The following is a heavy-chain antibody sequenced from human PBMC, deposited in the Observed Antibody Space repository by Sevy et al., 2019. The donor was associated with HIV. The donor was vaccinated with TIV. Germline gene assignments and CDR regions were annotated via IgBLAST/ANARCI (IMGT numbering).Heavy chain of an antibody. Sequence: GGSLRLSCAASGFTFSSYAMSWVRQAPGKGLEWVSAISGSGGSTYHADSVKGRFTISRDNSKNTLYLQMNSLRAEDTAVYYCAKGEGYCGGDCYYGDYYYGMDVWGQGTTVTVSS. D-gene: IGHD2-21*01. CDR1: GFTFSSYA. J-gene: IGHJ6*02. CDR3: AKGEGYCGGDCYYGDYYYGMDV. V-gene: IGHV3-23*01. CDR2: ISGSGGST.